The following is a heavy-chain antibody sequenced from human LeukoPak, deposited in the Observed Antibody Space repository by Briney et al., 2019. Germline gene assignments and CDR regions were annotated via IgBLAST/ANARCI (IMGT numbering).Heavy chain of an antibody. J-gene: IGHJ6*02. Sequence: GGCLRLSCAASGFALSSYWMTWVRQVPGRGPEWVANVNRDGSETYYLDSVKGRFTISKDNARNSLYLQMNSLRAEDTALYHCARNNGMDVWGQGTTVTVSS. CDR3: ARNNGMDV. CDR1: GFALSSYW. V-gene: IGHV3-7*03. CDR2: VNRDGSET.